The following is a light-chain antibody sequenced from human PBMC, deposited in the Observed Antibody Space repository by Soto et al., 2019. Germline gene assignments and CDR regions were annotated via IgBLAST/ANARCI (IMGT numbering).Light chain of an antibody. CDR2: DAS. J-gene: IGKJ1*01. Sequence: IQMTQSPSTLSASVGDRVTSTCRASQSISYWLAWYQQKPGKAPKVLIYDASSLESGVPSRFSGSGSGTEFTLTINSLQPDDLATYYCQQYNTYWTFGQGTKVDIK. CDR1: QSISYW. V-gene: IGKV1-5*01. CDR3: QQYNTYWT.